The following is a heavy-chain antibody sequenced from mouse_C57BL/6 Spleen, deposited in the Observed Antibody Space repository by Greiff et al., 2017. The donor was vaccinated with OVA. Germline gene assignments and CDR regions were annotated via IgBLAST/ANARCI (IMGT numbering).Heavy chain of an antibody. CDR2: ISYDGSN. J-gene: IGHJ2*01. D-gene: IGHD1-1*01. CDR3: ARDRYGSSYGSFDY. Sequence: VQLKESGPGLVKPSQSLSLTCSVTGYSITSGYYWNWIRQFPGNKLEWMGYISYDGSNNYNPSLKNRISITRDTSKNQFFLKLNSVTTEDTATYDCARDRYGSSYGSFDYWGQGTTLTVSS. CDR1: GYSITSGYY. V-gene: IGHV3-6*01.